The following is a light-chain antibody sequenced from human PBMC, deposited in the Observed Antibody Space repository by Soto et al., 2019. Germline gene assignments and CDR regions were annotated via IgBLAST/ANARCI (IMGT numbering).Light chain of an antibody. Sequence: QSALTQPPSASGSPGQSVTIACTGTSSDVGAYKYVSWYQQHPGKAPKLMIYEVNKRPSGVPDRFSGSKSGHTASLTVSGLQADDEADYFCSSYAGRNIVLFGGGTKLTVL. V-gene: IGLV2-8*01. CDR2: EVN. CDR1: SSDVGAYKY. J-gene: IGLJ2*01. CDR3: SSYAGRNIVL.